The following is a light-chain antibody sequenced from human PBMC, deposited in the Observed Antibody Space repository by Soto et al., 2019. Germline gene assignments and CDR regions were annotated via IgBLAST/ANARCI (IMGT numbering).Light chain of an antibody. CDR2: GAS. J-gene: IGKJ2*01. Sequence: EIVLTQSPGTLYLSPGQRVTLSCRASESISRDYLAWYQQRLGQAPRLLIYGASSGATGIPDRFSGSGSGTDFTLNISRLEPEEFAIYYCQQYGGVPYTFGQGTKLEIK. CDR1: ESISRDY. CDR3: QQYGGVPYT. V-gene: IGKV3-20*01.